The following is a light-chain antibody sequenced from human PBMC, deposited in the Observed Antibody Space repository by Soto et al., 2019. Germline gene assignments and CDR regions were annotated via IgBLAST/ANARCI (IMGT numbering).Light chain of an antibody. Sequence: IVLTQPPGPLSVSPGDRVTLSCRASQTVNNNYLAWYQQKPGQAPRLLIYGASTPATGTPARFSGSGSGTHFTLPVSRLEPEDFAVYYCQQYGGSAPWTFGPGTKVDMK. V-gene: IGKV3-20*01. CDR3: QQYGGSAPWT. CDR2: GAS. J-gene: IGKJ1*01. CDR1: QTVNNNY.